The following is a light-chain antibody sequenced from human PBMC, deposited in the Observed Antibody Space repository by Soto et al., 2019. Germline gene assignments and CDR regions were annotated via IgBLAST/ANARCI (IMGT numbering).Light chain of an antibody. Sequence: DIVMTQSPLSLPVTPGEPASISCRSSQSLLHSNGYNYLDWYLQRPGQSPQLLIYLGSYRASGVPDRFSGSGSGTDFTLTVSRVEAEDVGVYYCMQALQTPPTFGQGTRLEIK. CDR2: LGS. CDR3: MQALQTPPT. V-gene: IGKV2-28*01. J-gene: IGKJ5*01. CDR1: QSLLHSNGYNY.